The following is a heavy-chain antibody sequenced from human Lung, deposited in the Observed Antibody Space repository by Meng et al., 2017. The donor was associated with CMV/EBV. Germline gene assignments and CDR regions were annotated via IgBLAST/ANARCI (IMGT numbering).Heavy chain of an antibody. D-gene: IGHD2-15*01. Sequence: GGSLRLSCDASGFRFDDFGMGWVRQAPGKGLEWISGIDWNGGRTVYADSVKGRFTISRDNAENSLYVQMNSLRDEDTAVYYCVRDRIAYGLDVWGQGTTVTVS. CDR2: IDWNGGRT. J-gene: IGHJ6*02. CDR3: VRDRIAYGLDV. CDR1: GFRFDDFG. V-gene: IGHV3-20*04.